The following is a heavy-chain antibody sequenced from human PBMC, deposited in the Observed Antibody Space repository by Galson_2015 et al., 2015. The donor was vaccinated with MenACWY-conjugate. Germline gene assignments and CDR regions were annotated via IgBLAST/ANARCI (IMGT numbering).Heavy chain of an antibody. CDR3: ARGASPLTGYLKRDWFDP. D-gene: IGHD3-9*01. J-gene: IGHJ5*02. V-gene: IGHV1-69*04. CDR1: GGMFSNSA. CDR2: IIPILDVA. Sequence: SVKVSCKASGGMFSNSAINWVRQAPGQGLEWMGRIIPILDVASSALRFQGRVTISADRSTSTAYMELSSLRYEDTAVYYCARGASPLTGYLKRDWFDPWGQGTLVTVSS.